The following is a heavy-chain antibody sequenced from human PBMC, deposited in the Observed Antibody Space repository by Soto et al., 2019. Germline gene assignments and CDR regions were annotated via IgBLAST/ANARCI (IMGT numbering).Heavy chain of an antibody. D-gene: IGHD7-27*01. CDR1: GFTSSSYA. J-gene: IGHJ6*02. CDR2: IWYDGSNK. CDR3: ARDQSNWDYYYYAMDV. V-gene: IGHV3-33*01. Sequence: GSLRLSCAASGFTSSSYAMHWVRQAPGKGLEWVAVIWYDGSNKYFADFVKGRFTISRDNSKNTVYLQLNSLRAEDTAVYYCARDQSNWDYYYYAMDVWGHGTTVTVSS.